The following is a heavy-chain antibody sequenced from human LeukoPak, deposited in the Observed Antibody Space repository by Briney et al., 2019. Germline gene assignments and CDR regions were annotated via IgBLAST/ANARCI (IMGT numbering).Heavy chain of an antibody. Sequence: GGSLRLSCAASGFTFGSYAMSWVRQAPGKGLEWVSAISGSGGSTYYADSVKGRFTISRDNSKNTLYLQMNSLRAEDTAVYYCAKSGGGIQLWLRFYFDYWGQGTLVTVSS. D-gene: IGHD5-18*01. CDR2: ISGSGGST. CDR3: AKSGGGIQLWLRFYFDY. J-gene: IGHJ4*02. CDR1: GFTFGSYA. V-gene: IGHV3-23*01.